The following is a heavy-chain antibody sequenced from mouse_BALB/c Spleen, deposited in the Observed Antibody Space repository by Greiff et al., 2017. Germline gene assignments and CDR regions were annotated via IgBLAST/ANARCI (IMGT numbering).Heavy chain of an antibody. CDR3: ARRTGDYAMDY. D-gene: IGHD4-1*01. CDR1: GYTFTDYA. V-gene: IGHV1S137*01. CDR2: ISTYYGDA. Sequence: QVQLQQSGAELVRPGVSVKISCKGSGYTFTDYAMHWVKQSHAKSLEWIGVISTYYGDASYNQKFKGKATMTVDKSSSTAYMELARLTSEDSAIYYCARRTGDYAMDYWGQGTSVTVSS. J-gene: IGHJ4*01.